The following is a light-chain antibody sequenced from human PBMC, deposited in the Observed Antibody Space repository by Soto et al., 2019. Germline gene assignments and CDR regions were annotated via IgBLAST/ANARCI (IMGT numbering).Light chain of an antibody. CDR3: CSYAGSSYV. J-gene: IGLJ1*01. CDR1: TGDVGGYNY. Sequence: QSVLTQPRSVSGSRVQHVTISGPGPTGDVGGYNYVSWYQQHPGKAPKLMIYDVSKRPSGVPDRFSGSKSGNTASLTISGLQAEDEADYYCCSYAGSSYVFGTGTRSPS. V-gene: IGLV2-11*01. CDR2: DVS.